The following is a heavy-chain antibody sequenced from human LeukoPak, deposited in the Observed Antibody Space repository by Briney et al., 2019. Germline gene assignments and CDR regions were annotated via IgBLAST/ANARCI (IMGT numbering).Heavy chain of an antibody. V-gene: IGHV4-39*01. D-gene: IGHD5-18*01. CDR2: IYYTGST. CDR3: ARQYSYGLPNAFDI. CDR1: GGSISNSYYY. J-gene: IGHJ3*02. Sequence: SETLSLTCTVSGGSISNSYYYWGWIRQPPGEGLEWIGTIYYTGSTFYNPSLQTRVPISVDTSKNQFSLKLSSVTAADTAVYYCARQYSYGLPNAFDIWGQGTMVTVSS.